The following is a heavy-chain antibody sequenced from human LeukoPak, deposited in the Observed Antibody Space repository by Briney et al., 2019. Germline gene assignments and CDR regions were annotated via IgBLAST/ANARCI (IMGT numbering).Heavy chain of an antibody. D-gene: IGHD6-19*01. J-gene: IGHJ4*02. CDR2: ISPSSSTM. Sequence: PGGSLRLSCAASGFTFSSYGMNWVRQAPGKGLEWASYISPSSSTMYYADSGKGRFTISRENAKNSLYLQMNSLRAEDTAVYYCAREHTPYGSGCTAAYWGQGTLVTVSS. V-gene: IGHV3-48*01. CDR3: AREHTPYGSGCTAAY. CDR1: GFTFSSYG.